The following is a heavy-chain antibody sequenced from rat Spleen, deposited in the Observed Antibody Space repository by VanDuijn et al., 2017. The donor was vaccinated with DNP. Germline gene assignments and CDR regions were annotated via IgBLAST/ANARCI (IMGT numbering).Heavy chain of an antibody. J-gene: IGHJ4*01. V-gene: IGHV2-19*01. CDR3: TRSLATVAPSGAMDA. Sequence: QVQLKESGPGLVQPSQTLSLTCTVSGFSLTNYGVYWVRQPPGKGLEWMGRIQWGGNTDYISALKSRLRISRDTSKSQVFLKMNSVQAEDTAIYFCTRSLATVAPSGAMDAWGQGTSVTVSS. D-gene: IGHD1-3*01. CDR1: GFSLTNYG. CDR2: IQWGGNT.